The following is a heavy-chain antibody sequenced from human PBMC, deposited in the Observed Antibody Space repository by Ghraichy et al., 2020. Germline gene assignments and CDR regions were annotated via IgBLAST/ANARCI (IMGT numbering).Heavy chain of an antibody. Sequence: GESLNISCAASGFTFDDYAMHWVRQAPGKGLEWVSLISGDGGSTYYADSVKGRFTISRDNSKNSLYLQMNSLRTEDTALYYCAKDIGGAATVSDAFDIWGQGTMVTSLQ. CDR3: AKDIGGAATVSDAFDI. D-gene: IGHD2-15*01. J-gene: IGHJ3*02. CDR2: ISGDGGST. V-gene: IGHV3-43*02. CDR1: GFTFDDYA.